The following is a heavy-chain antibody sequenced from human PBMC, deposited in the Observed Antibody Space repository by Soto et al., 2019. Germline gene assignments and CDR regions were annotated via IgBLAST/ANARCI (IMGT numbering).Heavy chain of an antibody. J-gene: IGHJ4*02. CDR2: IYYSGST. CDR3: ASSIAAXXXKYYFDY. V-gene: IGHV4-59*01. Sequence: SETLSLTCTVSGGSISSYYWSWIRQPPGKGLEWIGYIYYSGSTNYNPSLKSRVTIPVDTSKNQFSLKLSSVTAADTAVYYCASSIAAXXXKYYFDYWGQGTLVTVSS. CDR1: GGSISSYY. D-gene: IGHD6-13*01.